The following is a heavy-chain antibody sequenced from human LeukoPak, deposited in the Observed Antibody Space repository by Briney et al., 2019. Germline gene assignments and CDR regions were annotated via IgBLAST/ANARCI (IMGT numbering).Heavy chain of an antibody. J-gene: IGHJ4*02. CDR3: ARRARFLPFDY. CDR2: INHSGST. Sequence: SETLSLTCAVYGGSFSGYYWSWIRQPPGKGLEWIGEINHSGSTNYNPSLKSRVTISVDTSKNQFSLKLSSVTAADTAVYYCARRARFLPFDYWGRGTLVTVSS. V-gene: IGHV4-34*01. CDR1: GGSFSGYY. D-gene: IGHD3-3*01.